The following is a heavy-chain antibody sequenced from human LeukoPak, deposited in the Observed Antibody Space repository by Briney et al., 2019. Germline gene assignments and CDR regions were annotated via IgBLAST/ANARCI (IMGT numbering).Heavy chain of an antibody. CDR2: ITGSGGAT. Sequence: GGSLRLSCAASGFTFSTYAVTWVRQAPGKGLEWVSAITGSGGATYYADSGKGRFPISRDNSKTTLYLQMSSLRAEETAVYYCAKHRSQALLPAYCGGDCYFDYWGQGTLVTVSS. J-gene: IGHJ4*02. CDR1: GFTFSTYA. D-gene: IGHD2-21*02. V-gene: IGHV3-23*01. CDR3: AKHRSQALLPAYCGGDCYFDY.